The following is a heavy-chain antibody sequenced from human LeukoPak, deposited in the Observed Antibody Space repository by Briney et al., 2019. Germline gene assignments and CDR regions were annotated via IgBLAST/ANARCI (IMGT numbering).Heavy chain of an antibody. Sequence: SETLSLTCAVYGGSFSGYYWSWIRQPPGKGLEWIGDINDSGSTNYNPSLKSRVAISVDTSKNHFSVKLSSVTAADTAVYYCARVKGKAAAGTWYFDLWGRGTLVTVSS. CDR2: INDSGST. CDR3: ARVKGKAAAGTWYFDL. V-gene: IGHV4-34*01. J-gene: IGHJ2*01. CDR1: GGSFSGYY. D-gene: IGHD6-13*01.